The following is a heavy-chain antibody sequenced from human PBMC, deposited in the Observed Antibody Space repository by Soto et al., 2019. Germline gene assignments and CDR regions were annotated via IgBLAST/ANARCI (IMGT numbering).Heavy chain of an antibody. CDR1: GGSLSGYY. V-gene: IGHV4-34*01. Sequence: QVQLQQWGAGLLKPSETLSRTCAVYGGSLSGYYWSWIRQPPGKGLEWIGEINHSGSTNYNPSLKSRVTISVDTSKNQFSLKMSSVAAADTAVYYCARGLHFWSGYFPRWGQGTLVTVSS. D-gene: IGHD3-3*02. J-gene: IGHJ4*02. CDR3: ARGLHFWSGYFPR. CDR2: INHSGST.